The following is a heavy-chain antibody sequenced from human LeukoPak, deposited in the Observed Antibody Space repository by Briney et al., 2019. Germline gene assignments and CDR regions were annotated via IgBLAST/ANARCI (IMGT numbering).Heavy chain of an antibody. J-gene: IGHJ4*02. D-gene: IGHD3-3*01. V-gene: IGHV1-46*01. CDR2: INPSSSST. CDR3: ARGTANFWSGYSSHFDY. CDR1: GYTFTTYY. Sequence: ASVKLSCTASGYTFTTYYMPWGRQSPSPRLKWLGIINPSSSSTSYTQKRQARVAVTRDTSTSTVYMEVSSLRSEDTAVYYCARGTANFWSGYSSHFDYWGQGTLVTVSS.